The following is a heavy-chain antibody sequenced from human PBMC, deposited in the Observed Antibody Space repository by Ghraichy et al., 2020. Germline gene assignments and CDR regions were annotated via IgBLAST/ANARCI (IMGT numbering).Heavy chain of an antibody. V-gene: IGHV4-39*01. CDR3: ARIGGLAVAGTDNWFAP. Sequence: SPTLSLTCTVSGGSISSSPYYWGWIRQPPGKGLECIVYIYYSGGTYYSPSLKTRVTMSVDMSKNQFSLMLTSVTAADTAVYYCARIGGLAVAGTDNWFAPWGQGTLVTVSS. J-gene: IGHJ5*02. CDR1: GGSISSSPYY. D-gene: IGHD6-19*01. CDR2: IYYSGGT.